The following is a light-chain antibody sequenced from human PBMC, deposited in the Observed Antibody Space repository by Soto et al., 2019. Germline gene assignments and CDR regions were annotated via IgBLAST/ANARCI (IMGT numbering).Light chain of an antibody. J-gene: IGKJ2*01. CDR1: QTVSTYY. V-gene: IGKV3-20*01. CDR2: GAS. CDR3: QQYGNSPLYT. Sequence: EIVLSQSPGTLSLSPGDRASLSCRASQTVSTYYLAWYQHKPGQAPRLLIYGASTRAAGIPDRFSGSGSGTEFTLTSGRLEPEDFAVYYGQQYGNSPLYTFGEGTKLEIK.